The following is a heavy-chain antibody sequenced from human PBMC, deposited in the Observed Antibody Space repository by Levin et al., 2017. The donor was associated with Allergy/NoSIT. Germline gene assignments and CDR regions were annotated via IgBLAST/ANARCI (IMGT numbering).Heavy chain of an antibody. J-gene: IGHJ3*02. CDR2: IYPGDSDT. V-gene: IGHV5-51*01. CDR3: AKSRREALRFDAFDI. D-gene: IGHD3-16*01. Sequence: GGSLRLSCKGSGYSFNTHWIGWVRQMPGKGLEWMGIIYPGDSDTRYSPSFQGQVTISADKSINTAYLQWSSLKASDTAMYYCAKSRREALRFDAFDIWGQGTMVTVSS. CDR1: GYSFNTHW.